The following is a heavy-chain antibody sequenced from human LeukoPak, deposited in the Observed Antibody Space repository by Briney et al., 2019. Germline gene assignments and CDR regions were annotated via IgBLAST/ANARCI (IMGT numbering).Heavy chain of an antibody. J-gene: IGHJ6*03. D-gene: IGHD6-19*01. V-gene: IGHV1-46*01. CDR3: ARDPTSSATVAGDPYYYYYMDV. Sequence: ASVKVSCKASGYTFTSYYMHWVRQAPGQGLEWMGIINPSGGSTSYAQKFQGRVTMIRDTSTSTVYMELSSLRSEDTAVYYCARDPTSSATVAGDPYYYYYMDVWGKGTTVTVSS. CDR1: GYTFTSYY. CDR2: INPSGGST.